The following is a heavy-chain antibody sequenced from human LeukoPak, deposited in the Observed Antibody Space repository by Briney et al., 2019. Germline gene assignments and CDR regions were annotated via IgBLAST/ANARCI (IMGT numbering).Heavy chain of an antibody. CDR1: GYTFTDYY. CDR2: ISPSGGSS. Sequence: ASVKVSCKASGYTFTDYYIHWVRQAPGQGLEWMGIISPSGGSSSYAQKFQGRVTMTRGKSTSTVYMELSRLRSEDTAVYYCARVSEETGSDYWGQGTLVTVSS. CDR3: ARVSEETGSDY. J-gene: IGHJ4*02. D-gene: IGHD3-10*01. V-gene: IGHV1-46*01.